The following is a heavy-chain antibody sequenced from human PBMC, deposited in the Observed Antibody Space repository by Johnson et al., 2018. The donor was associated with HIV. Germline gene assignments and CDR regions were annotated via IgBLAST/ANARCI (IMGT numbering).Heavy chain of an antibody. Sequence: VQPVESGGGLFQPGGSLRLSVSASVFTFSISAMHWVRQASGKGLEWVGRIRSKANSYATAYAASVKGRFTISRDDSKNTAYLQMNSLKTEDTAVYYCTRQADIWGQGTMVTVSS. V-gene: IGHV3-73*01. CDR1: VFTFSISA. J-gene: IGHJ3*02. CDR3: TRQADI. CDR2: IRSKANSYAT.